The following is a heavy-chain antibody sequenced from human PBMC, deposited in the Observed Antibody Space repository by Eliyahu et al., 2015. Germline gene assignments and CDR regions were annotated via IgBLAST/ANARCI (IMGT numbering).Heavy chain of an antibody. Sequence: EVQLVESGGGLVQPGGSLRLSCAASGFPFSSYAMSWVRQAPGKGLEWVSAISGSGGSTYYADSVKGRFTISRDNSKNTLYLQMNSLRAEDTAVYYCALGDDGGYDRFDYWGQGTLVTVSS. J-gene: IGHJ4*02. V-gene: IGHV3-23*04. D-gene: IGHD5-12*01. CDR3: ALGDDGGYDRFDY. CDR2: ISGSGGST. CDR1: GFPFSSYA.